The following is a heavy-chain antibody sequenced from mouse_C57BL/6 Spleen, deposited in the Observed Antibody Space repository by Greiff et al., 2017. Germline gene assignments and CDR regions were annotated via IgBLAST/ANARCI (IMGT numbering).Heavy chain of an antibody. CDR1: GYTFTSYW. CDR3: ARGYYGNYGFAY. V-gene: IGHV1-64*01. Sequence: QVKLKQPGAELVKPGASVKLSCKASGYTFTSYWMHWVKQRPGQGLEWIGMIHPNSGSTNYNEKFKSKATLTVDKSSSTAYMQLSSLTSEDSAVYYCARGYYGNYGFAYWGQGTLVTVSA. D-gene: IGHD2-1*01. J-gene: IGHJ3*01. CDR2: IHPNSGST.